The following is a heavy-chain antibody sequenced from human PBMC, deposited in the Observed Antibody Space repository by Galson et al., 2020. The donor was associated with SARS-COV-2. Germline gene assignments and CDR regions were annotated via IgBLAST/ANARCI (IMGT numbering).Heavy chain of an antibody. Sequence: GESLKISCTASGFNFSTYSMNWVRQAPGKGLEWVSYISINSRTIYYADSVKGRFTLSRDNADNSLYLQMNSLRAEDTGVYYCARSYCGGGSCSSQYYYYAMDVWGQGTTVTVSS. CDR2: ISINSRTI. J-gene: IGHJ6*02. CDR3: ARSYCGGGSCSSQYYYYAMDV. D-gene: IGHD2-15*01. V-gene: IGHV3-48*04. CDR1: GFNFSTYS.